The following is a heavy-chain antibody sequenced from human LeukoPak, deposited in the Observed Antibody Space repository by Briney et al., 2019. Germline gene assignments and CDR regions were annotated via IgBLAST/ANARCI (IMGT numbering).Heavy chain of an antibody. D-gene: IGHD3-10*01. Sequence: GGSLRLSCAASWFTVRSNYMSWVRQAPGKGLEWVSVIYSGGSTYYADSVKGRFTISRDNSKNTLYLQMNSLRAEDTAVYYCARTDLMVRGVTYFDYWGQGTLVTVSS. CDR3: ARTDLMVRGVTYFDY. V-gene: IGHV3-53*01. J-gene: IGHJ4*02. CDR2: IYSGGST. CDR1: WFTVRSNY.